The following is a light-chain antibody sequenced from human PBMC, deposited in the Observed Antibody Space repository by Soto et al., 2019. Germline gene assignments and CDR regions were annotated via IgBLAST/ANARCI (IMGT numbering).Light chain of an antibody. CDR3: AAWDDSLSGVV. CDR1: SSNIGSNY. Sequence: QAVVTQPPSASGTPGQRVTISCSGSSSNIGSNYVYWYQQLPGTAPKLLIYSKNQRPSGVPDRFSGSKSGTSASLAISGLRSEDEADYYCAAWDDSLSGVVFGGGTKLTVL. V-gene: IGLV1-47*02. CDR2: SKN. J-gene: IGLJ2*01.